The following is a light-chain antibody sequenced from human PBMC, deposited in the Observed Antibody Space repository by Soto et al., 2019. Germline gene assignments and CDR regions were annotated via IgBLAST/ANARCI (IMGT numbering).Light chain of an antibody. J-gene: IGKJ1*01. V-gene: IGKV1-8*01. CDR3: QQYNSYSRT. CDR2: AAS. CDR1: QGISSY. Sequence: AIRMTQSPSSFSASTGDRVTITFRASQGISSYLAWYQQKPGKAPKLLIYAASTLQSGVPSRFSGSGSGTDFTLTISCLQSEDFATYYCQQYNSYSRTFGQGTKVDI.